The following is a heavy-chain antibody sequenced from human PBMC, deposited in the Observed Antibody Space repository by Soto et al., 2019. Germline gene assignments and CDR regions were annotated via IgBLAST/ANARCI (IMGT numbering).Heavy chain of an antibody. D-gene: IGHD1-26*01. Sequence: ASVKVSCKASGYTFTGYYMHWVRQAPGQGLEWMGWINPNSGGTNYAQKFQGWVTMTRDTSISTAYMELSRLRSDDTAVYYCARDRRGSYYDYYYGMDVWGQGTTVTVSS. V-gene: IGHV1-2*04. CDR2: INPNSGGT. CDR3: ARDRRGSYYDYYYGMDV. J-gene: IGHJ6*02. CDR1: GYTFTGYY.